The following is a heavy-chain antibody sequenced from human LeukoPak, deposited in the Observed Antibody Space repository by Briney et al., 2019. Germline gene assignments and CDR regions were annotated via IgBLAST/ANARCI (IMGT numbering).Heavy chain of an antibody. CDR1: GFTFSSYA. J-gene: IGHJ3*02. V-gene: IGHV3-30-3*01. Sequence: GGSLRLSCAASGFTFSSYAMHWVRQAPGKGLEWVAVISYDGSNKYYADSVKGRFTISRDNSKNTLYLQMNSLRAEDTAVYYCERDMGATTLGAFDIWGQGTMVTVSS. D-gene: IGHD1-26*01. CDR2: ISYDGSNK. CDR3: ERDMGATTLGAFDI.